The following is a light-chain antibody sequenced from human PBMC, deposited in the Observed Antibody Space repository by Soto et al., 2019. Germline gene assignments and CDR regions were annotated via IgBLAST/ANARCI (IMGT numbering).Light chain of an antibody. J-gene: IGKJ1*01. CDR1: QSISNW. Sequence: EIKVNQSPAAVPASVGDRVTITCRASQSISNWLAWYQQKPGKAPKLLIYKASTLKSRVPSRFSGSGSGTEFTLTISSLQPDDFAPYYCQHSNSYSEPFGQGSKA. CDR2: KAS. V-gene: IGKV1-5*03. CDR3: QHSNSYSEP.